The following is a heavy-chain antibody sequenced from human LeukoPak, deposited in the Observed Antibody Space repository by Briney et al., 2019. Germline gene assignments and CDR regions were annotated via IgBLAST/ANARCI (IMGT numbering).Heavy chain of an antibody. CDR2: IYHSGST. D-gene: IGHD2-2*01. Sequence: GSLRLSCAASGFTFSSYAMSWVRQPPEKGLEWIGEIYHSGSTNYNSSLKSRVTISVDKSRSQFSLKLTSVTAADTAVYYCARSTDAFDIWGQGTRVTVSS. CDR3: ARSTDAFDI. V-gene: IGHV4-4*02. CDR1: GFTFSSYAM. J-gene: IGHJ3*02.